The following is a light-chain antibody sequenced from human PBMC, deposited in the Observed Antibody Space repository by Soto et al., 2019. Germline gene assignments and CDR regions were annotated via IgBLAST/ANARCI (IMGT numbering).Light chain of an antibody. CDR2: GAS. J-gene: IGKJ3*01. V-gene: IGKV3-20*01. CDR3: QQFGSSPLFS. Sequence: EIVLTQSPGTLSLSPGERATLSCRAIQSVSSSYLARYQQKPGQAPRLLIYGASSRATGIPDRFSGSGSGTDFTLTISRLEPEDFAVYYCQQFGSSPLFSFGPGTKVDIK. CDR1: QSVSSSY.